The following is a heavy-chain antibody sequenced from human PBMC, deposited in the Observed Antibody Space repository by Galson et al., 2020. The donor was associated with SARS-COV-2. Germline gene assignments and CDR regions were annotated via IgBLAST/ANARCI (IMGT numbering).Heavy chain of an antibody. J-gene: IGHJ1*01. V-gene: IGHV4-4*02. CDR1: GGSISSSNW. CDR2: VYHSGSA. Sequence: SETLSLTCAVSGGSISSSNWWTWVRQPPGKGLEWIGEVYHSGSASYNPSLRSRVKISVDTSKNQFSLKLTSVTAADTAVYYCARDSSSWSPYLQHWGQGTLVTVSS. CDR3: ARDSSSWSPYLQH. D-gene: IGHD6-13*01.